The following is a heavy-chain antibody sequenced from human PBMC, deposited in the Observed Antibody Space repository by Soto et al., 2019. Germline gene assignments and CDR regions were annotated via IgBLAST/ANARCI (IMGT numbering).Heavy chain of an antibody. CDR3: ARVGSSGWYYYGMDV. CDR1: GGTYSSYA. D-gene: IGHD6-19*01. J-gene: IGHJ6*02. Sequence: SVKVSCKGSGGTYSSYAISWVRQTPRQGLEWMGGIIPIFGTANYAQKFQGRVTITADKSTSTAYMELSSLRSEDTAVYYCARVGSSGWYYYGMDVWGQGTTVTVSS. V-gene: IGHV1-69*06. CDR2: IIPIFGTA.